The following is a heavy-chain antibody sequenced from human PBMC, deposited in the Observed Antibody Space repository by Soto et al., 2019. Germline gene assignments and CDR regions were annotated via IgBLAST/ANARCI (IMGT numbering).Heavy chain of an antibody. CDR2: IYSGGST. D-gene: IGHD2-2*01. Sequence: EVQLVESGGGLVQPGGSLRLSCAASGFTVSSNYMSWVRQAPGKGLEWVSVIYSGGSTYYADSVKGRFTISRDNSKNTLYLQMNSLRAEDTAVYYCARDIVLVGYYGMDVWGQGTTVTVSS. CDR1: GFTVSSNY. CDR3: ARDIVLVGYYGMDV. J-gene: IGHJ6*02. V-gene: IGHV3-66*01.